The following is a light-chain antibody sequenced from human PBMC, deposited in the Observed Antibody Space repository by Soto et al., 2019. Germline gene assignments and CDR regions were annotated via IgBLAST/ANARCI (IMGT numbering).Light chain of an antibody. V-gene: IGKV1-33*01. CDR1: QDITNY. CDR3: EQYGKSGT. Sequence: MNQSPTKRSPSXGDRVTXTFQASQDITNYLNGYQQKPGKAPKLLIYDASNLEKGVPSRFRGSASGTDLTLTISSLKTEDFAVYYCEQYGKSGTF. CDR2: DAS. J-gene: IGKJ5*01.